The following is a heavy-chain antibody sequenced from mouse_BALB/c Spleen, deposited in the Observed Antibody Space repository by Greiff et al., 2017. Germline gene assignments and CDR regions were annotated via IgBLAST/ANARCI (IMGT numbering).Heavy chain of an antibody. CDR3: ARQTGTMDY. CDR1: GYAFTNYL. Sequence: QVQLQQSGAELVRPGTSVKVSCKASGYAFTNYLIEWVKQRPGQGLEWIGVINPGSGGTNNNEKFKGKATLTADKTSSTAYMQLSSLTSDDSAVYFCARQTGTMDYWGQGTSVTVSS. J-gene: IGHJ4*01. D-gene: IGHD4-1*01. V-gene: IGHV1-54*01. CDR2: INPGSGGT.